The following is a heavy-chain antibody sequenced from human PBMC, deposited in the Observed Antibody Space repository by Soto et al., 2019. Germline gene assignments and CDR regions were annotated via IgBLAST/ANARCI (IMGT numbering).Heavy chain of an antibody. D-gene: IGHD1-26*01. J-gene: IGHJ6*02. CDR1: GFTFDDYG. CDR3: AKSSVVGGMDV. Sequence: GGSLRLSCAASGFTFDDYGMHWVRQAPGKGLEWVAVISYDGSNKYYADSVKGRFTISRDNSKNTLYLQMNSLRAEDTAVYYCAKSSVVGGMDVWGQGTTVTVSS. CDR2: ISYDGSNK. V-gene: IGHV3-30*18.